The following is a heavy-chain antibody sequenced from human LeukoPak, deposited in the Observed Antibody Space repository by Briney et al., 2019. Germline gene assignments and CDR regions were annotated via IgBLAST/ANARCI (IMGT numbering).Heavy chain of an antibody. CDR2: ISSSGSTI. V-gene: IGHV3-11*01. J-gene: IGHJ6*02. D-gene: IGHD3-22*01. CDR3: ARGSSLMGDSSGYYSAQIAYGMDV. CDR1: GFTFSDYC. Sequence: GGSLRLSCAASGFTFSDYCMSWIRQAPGKGLEWVSYISSSGSTIYYADSMKGRFTISRDNAKNSLYLQMNSLRAEDTAVYYCARGSSLMGDSSGYYSAQIAYGMDVWGQGTTVTVSS.